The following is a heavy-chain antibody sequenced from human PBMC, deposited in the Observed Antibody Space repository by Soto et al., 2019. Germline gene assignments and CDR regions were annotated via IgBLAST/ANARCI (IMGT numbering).Heavy chain of an antibody. CDR1: GFTFSSYS. J-gene: IGHJ4*02. V-gene: IGHV3-21*01. Sequence: EVQLVESGGGLVKPGGSLRVSCAASGFTFSSYSMHWVRQAPGKGLEWVSFISSSSSYIYYADSVKGRFTISRDNAKNSLYLQRNSLRVEDTAVYYCARDREAGDSLVDYWGQGTLVTVSS. D-gene: IGHD4-17*01. CDR3: ARDREAGDSLVDY. CDR2: ISSSSSYI.